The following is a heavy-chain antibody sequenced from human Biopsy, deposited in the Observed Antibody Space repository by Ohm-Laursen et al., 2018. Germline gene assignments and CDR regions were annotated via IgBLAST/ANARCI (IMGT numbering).Heavy chain of an antibody. J-gene: IGHJ6*02. Sequence: TLSLTCAVSDGSINSYYWNWIRQPPGKRLEWIAYIYYSGRPNYNPSLKGRVVISVDRSRNQFFLKLTSATAADTAIYYCARVDRYNFDHYIMDAWGRGTTVTVSS. V-gene: IGHV4-59*01. CDR3: ARVDRYNFDHYIMDA. CDR1: DGSINSYY. D-gene: IGHD1-20*01. CDR2: IYYSGRP.